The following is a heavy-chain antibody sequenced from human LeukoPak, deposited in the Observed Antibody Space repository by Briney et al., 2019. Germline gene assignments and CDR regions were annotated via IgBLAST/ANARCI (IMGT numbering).Heavy chain of an antibody. CDR2: ISAYNDNT. CDR3: AREWDHIVVPAARSRYYYYYGMDV. CDR1: GYTFTNYG. D-gene: IGHD2-2*01. J-gene: IGHJ6*02. Sequence: ASVKVSCKASGYTFTNYGISWVRQAPGQGLEWMGWISAYNDNTNYAQKLQGRVTMTTDTSTSTAYMELRSLRSDDTAVYYCAREWDHIVVPAARSRYYYYYGMDVWGQGTTVTVSS. V-gene: IGHV1-18*01.